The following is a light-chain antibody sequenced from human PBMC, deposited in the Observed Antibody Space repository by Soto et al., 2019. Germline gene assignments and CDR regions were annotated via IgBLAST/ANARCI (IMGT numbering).Light chain of an antibody. V-gene: IGKV1-5*03. Sequence: DIQMTQSPSTLSGSVGDRVTITCRASQTISSWLAWYQQKPGKAPKLLIYKASTIKSGVPTRFSGSGSGTGFPIISRRLQADDGENYYRQQYNSHSEAFGQGTKVELK. J-gene: IGKJ1*01. CDR2: KAS. CDR1: QTISSW. CDR3: QQYNSHSEA.